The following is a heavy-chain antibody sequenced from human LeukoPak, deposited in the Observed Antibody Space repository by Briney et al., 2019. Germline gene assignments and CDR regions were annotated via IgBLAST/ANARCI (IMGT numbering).Heavy chain of an antibody. CDR3: ARDSSGYYTAPEFDY. D-gene: IGHD3-22*01. J-gene: IGHJ4*02. CDR2: ISYDGSNK. V-gene: IGHV3-30*04. CDR1: GFTFSSYA. Sequence: GGSLRLSCAAPGFTFSSYAMHWVRQAPGKGLEWVAVISYDGSNKYYAESVKGRFTISRDNSKNTLYLQMNSLRAEDTAVYYCARDSSGYYTAPEFDYWGQGTLVTVSS.